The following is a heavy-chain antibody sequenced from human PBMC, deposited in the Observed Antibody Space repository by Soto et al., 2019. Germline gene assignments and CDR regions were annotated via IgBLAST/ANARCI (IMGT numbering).Heavy chain of an antibody. CDR2: ISSSSAYI. CDR1: GFTFGSFT. CDR3: ARDGLTFGGD. Sequence: EVHLVEAGGGLVKPGESLTLSCAASGFTFGSFTLNWVRQAPGKGLEWVSSISSSSAYIYYAESVKGRFTISRDNARSTLYLQMNSLRLDDTAVYFCARDGLTFGGDWGKGTLVAVSS. D-gene: IGHD3-16*01. V-gene: IGHV3-21*06. J-gene: IGHJ4*02.